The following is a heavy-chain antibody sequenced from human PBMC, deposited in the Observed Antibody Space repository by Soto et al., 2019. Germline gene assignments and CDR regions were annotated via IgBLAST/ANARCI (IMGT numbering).Heavy chain of an antibody. V-gene: IGHV4-59*01. CDR1: GGSISSYY. J-gene: IGHJ4*02. CDR3: ARAVCSYYDFWSGCPFDY. Sequence: SETLSLTCTVSGGSISSYYWSWIRQPPGKGLEWIGYIYYSGSTNYNPSLKSRVTISVDTSKNQFSLKLSSVTAADTAVYYCARAVCSYYDFWSGCPFDYWGQGTLVTVSS. D-gene: IGHD3-3*01. CDR2: IYYSGST.